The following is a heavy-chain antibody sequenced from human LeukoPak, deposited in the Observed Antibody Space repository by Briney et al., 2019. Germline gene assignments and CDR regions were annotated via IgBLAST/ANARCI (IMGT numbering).Heavy chain of an antibody. CDR2: IKQDGSEK. V-gene: IGHV3-7*03. D-gene: IGHD3-16*01. J-gene: IGHJ4*02. CDR3: ARDGFGTGSN. CDR1: GLTFSNYW. Sequence: GGSRRLSCAASGLTFSNYWMDWVRQAPGKGLEWVANIKQDGSEKNYVDSVKGRFIISRDNAKNSLYLQMNTLRADDTAVYYCARDGFGTGSNWGQGTLVTVSS.